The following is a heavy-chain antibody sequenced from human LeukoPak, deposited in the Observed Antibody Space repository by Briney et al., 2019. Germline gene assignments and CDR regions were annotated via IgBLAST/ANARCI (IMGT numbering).Heavy chain of an antibody. CDR2: VYTGDTT. Sequence: GGSLRLSCAASGFTVSHNFMTWVRRAPGKGLEWVSVVYTGDTTSYADSVKGRFIISRDNSKNTVYLQMNSLRGDDTAVYFCAREGDVVGALDYWGQGTLVTVSS. CDR3: AREGDVVGALDY. D-gene: IGHD1-26*01. J-gene: IGHJ4*02. V-gene: IGHV3-66*01. CDR1: GFTVSHNF.